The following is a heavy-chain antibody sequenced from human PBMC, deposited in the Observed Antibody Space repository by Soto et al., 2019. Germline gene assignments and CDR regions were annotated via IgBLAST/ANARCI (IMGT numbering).Heavy chain of an antibody. CDR1: GFTFSSYW. V-gene: IGHV3-7*01. CDR3: ARESDFGVVIVSAPNYYYGMDV. D-gene: IGHD3-3*01. CDR2: IKQDGSEK. J-gene: IGHJ6*02. Sequence: GGSLRLSCAASGFTFSSYWMSWVRQAPGKGLEWVANIKQDGSEKYYVDSVKGRFTISRDNAKNSLYLQMNSLRAEDTAVYYCARESDFGVVIVSAPNYYYGMDVWGQGTTVTVSS.